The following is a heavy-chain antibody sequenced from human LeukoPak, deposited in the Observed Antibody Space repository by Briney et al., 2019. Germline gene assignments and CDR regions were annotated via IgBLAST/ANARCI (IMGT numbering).Heavy chain of an antibody. D-gene: IGHD1-7*01. CDR2: IKQDGSEK. J-gene: IGHJ4*02. CDR1: GFTFSSYW. V-gene: IGHV3-7*01. CDR3: ARVMGTGTTAGVDS. Sequence: PGGSLRLSCAASGFTFSSYWMSWVRQAPGKGLEWVANIKQDGSEKYYVDSVKGRFTISRDNAKNSLYLQMNSLRAEDTAVYYCARVMGTGTTAGVDSWGQGALVTVSS.